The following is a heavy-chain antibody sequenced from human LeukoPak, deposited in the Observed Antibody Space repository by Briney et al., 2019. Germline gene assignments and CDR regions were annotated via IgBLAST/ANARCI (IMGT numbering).Heavy chain of an antibody. J-gene: IGHJ4*02. D-gene: IGHD1-1*01. Sequence: PGGSLRLSCAASGFAFNTYAMSWIRQAPGKGLGWVSAIGGSDDGTYYADSVKGRFTISRDNSKNTLYLQMHSLRVEDTAVYYCAIADTGFDQWGRGTLVTVSS. CDR3: AIADTGFDQ. CDR2: IGGSDDGT. V-gene: IGHV3-23*01. CDR1: GFAFNTYA.